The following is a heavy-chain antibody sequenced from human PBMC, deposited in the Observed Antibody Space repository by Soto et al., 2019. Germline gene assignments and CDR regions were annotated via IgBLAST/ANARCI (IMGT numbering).Heavy chain of an antibody. CDR3: ARGGVSTRPFDY. CDR2: IYPSDCDT. Sequence: PGESLKISCKGSGYNFAGYWIAWVRQMPGKGVEVMGIIYPSDCDTRYRPAFQGQGTITDDKTISSAYLQWSSLKGSDTAMYYWARGGVSTRPFDYWGQGTPVTVSS. CDR1: GYNFAGYW. J-gene: IGHJ4*02. V-gene: IGHV5-51*01. D-gene: IGHD3-10*01.